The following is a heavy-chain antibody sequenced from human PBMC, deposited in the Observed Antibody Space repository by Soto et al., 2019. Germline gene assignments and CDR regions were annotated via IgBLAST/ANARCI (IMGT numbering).Heavy chain of an antibody. J-gene: IGHJ5*02. CDR3: AKEIRGYSYGYPWFDP. D-gene: IGHD5-18*01. CDR2: INGGDDSE. V-gene: IGHV3-23*01. CDR1: GFTFRSSP. Sequence: PGGSLRLSCAVSGFTFRSSPMSWVRRAPGKGLEWVSGINGGDDSEHYVDSVRGRFTIIRDNSKNLLLLQMNSLRVEDTAVYYCAKEIRGYSYGYPWFDPWGQGTLVTVSS.